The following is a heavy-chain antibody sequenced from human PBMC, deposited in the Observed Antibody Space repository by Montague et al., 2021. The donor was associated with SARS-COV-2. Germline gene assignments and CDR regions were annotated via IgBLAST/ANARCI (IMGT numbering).Heavy chain of an antibody. Sequence: SETLSLTCTVYGASISSSENSWGWIRQSPGKGLEWFGSIFYSGTTYFNPSLGSRIAISVDTSKNQFSLKVTSVTAADTAVYYCARHVTFGGVVVALDYWGQGHLVSVSS. CDR1: GASISSSENS. J-gene: IGHJ4*02. V-gene: IGHV4-39*01. CDR2: IFYSGTT. D-gene: IGHD3-16*02. CDR3: ARHVTFGGVVVALDY.